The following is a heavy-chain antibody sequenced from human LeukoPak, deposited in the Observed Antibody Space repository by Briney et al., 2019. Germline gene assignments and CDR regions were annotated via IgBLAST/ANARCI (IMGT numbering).Heavy chain of an antibody. J-gene: IGHJ4*02. V-gene: IGHV1-46*01. D-gene: IGHD1-1*01. CDR3: ARWTTTFLDY. CDR2: SNPSGDST. CDR1: GYTFTNYY. Sequence: GASVKVSCKASGYTFTNYYIHWVRQAPGHGLEWMGISNPSGDSTNYAQKFQGRVTMTRDTSTSTVYMDLSSLRSEDTAVYYCARWTTTFLDYWGPGKLVTVSS.